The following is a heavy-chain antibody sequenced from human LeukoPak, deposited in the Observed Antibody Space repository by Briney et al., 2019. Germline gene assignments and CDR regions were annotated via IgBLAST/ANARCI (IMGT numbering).Heavy chain of an antibody. CDR1: GYTFTSYG. CDR2: ISAYNGNT. Sequence: GASVTVSCKASGYTFTSYGISWVRQAPGQGLEWMGWISAYNGNTNYAQKLQGRVTMTTDTSTSTAYMELRSLRSDDTAVYYCAREGYCSSTSCSSTEYYYYYYGMDVWGQGTTVTVSS. CDR3: AREGYCSSTSCSSTEYYYYYYGMDV. V-gene: IGHV1-18*01. D-gene: IGHD2-2*01. J-gene: IGHJ6*02.